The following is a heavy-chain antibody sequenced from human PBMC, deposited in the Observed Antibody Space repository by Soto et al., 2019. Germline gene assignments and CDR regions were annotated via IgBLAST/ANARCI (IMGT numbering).Heavy chain of an antibody. D-gene: IGHD3-10*01. CDR3: ARRGPYGSGSYFDY. V-gene: IGHV4-39*01. CDR1: GGSISSSSYY. Sequence: SDTLSLTCTVSGGSISSSSYYWGWIRQPPGKGLEWIGTIYYSGSTYYNPSLKSRVTISVDTSKNQFSLKLSSVTAADTAVYYCARRGPYGSGSYFDYWGQGTLVTVS. CDR2: IYYSGST. J-gene: IGHJ4*02.